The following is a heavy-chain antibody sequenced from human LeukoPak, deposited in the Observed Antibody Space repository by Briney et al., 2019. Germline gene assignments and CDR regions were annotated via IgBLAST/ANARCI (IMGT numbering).Heavy chain of an antibody. CDR2: IYPGDSDT. J-gene: IGHJ5*02. V-gene: IGHV5-51*01. D-gene: IGHD6-13*01. CDR1: GCSFISYW. Sequence: GESLKISCKGSGCSFISYWIGWVRQMPGKGLEWMGIIYPGDSDTRYSPSFQGRVTISADKSISTAYLQWSSLKASDTAMYYCARRVAAAGTNWFDPWGQGTLVTVSS. CDR3: ARRVAAAGTNWFDP.